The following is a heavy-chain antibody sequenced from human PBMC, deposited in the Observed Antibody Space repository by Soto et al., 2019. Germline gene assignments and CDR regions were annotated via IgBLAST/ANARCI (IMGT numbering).Heavy chain of an antibody. J-gene: IGHJ4*02. Sequence: GESLKISCKGSGYSFTSYWIGWVRQMPGKGLEWMGIIYPGDSDTRYSPSFQGQVTISADKSISTAYLQWNSLKASDTAMYYCARHKAGGSWYYDSSGYYLLDYWGQGTLVTVSS. CDR1: GYSFTSYW. CDR2: IYPGDSDT. CDR3: ARHKAGGSWYYDSSGYYLLDY. D-gene: IGHD3-22*01. V-gene: IGHV5-51*01.